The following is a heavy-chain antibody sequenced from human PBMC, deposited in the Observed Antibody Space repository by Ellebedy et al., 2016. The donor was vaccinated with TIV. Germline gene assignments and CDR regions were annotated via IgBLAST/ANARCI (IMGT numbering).Heavy chain of an antibody. D-gene: IGHD4-11*01. J-gene: IGHJ6*03. CDR3: ARVWGPSTVTTRDYYYYYMDV. CDR2: INHSGST. CDR1: GGSFSGYY. V-gene: IGHV4-34*01. Sequence: SETLSLXXAVYGGSFSGYYWSWIRQPPGKGLEWIGEINHSGSTNYNPSLKSRVTISVDTSKNQFSLKLSSVTAADTAVYYCARVWGPSTVTTRDYYYYYMDVWGKGTTVTVSS.